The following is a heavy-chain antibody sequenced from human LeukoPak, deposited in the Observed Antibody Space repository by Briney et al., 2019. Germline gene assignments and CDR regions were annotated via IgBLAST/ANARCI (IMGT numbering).Heavy chain of an antibody. D-gene: IGHD1-1*01. CDR2: ISAYNGNT. J-gene: IGHJ6*02. CDR3: ARTTRNYYYYYGMDV. CDR1: GYTFTSYA. Sequence: ASVKVSCKASGYTFTSYAISWVRQAPGQGLEWMGWISAYNGNTNYAQKLQGRVTMTTDTSTSTAYIELRSLRSDDTAVYYCARTTRNYYYYYGMDVWGQGTTVTVSS. V-gene: IGHV1-18*01.